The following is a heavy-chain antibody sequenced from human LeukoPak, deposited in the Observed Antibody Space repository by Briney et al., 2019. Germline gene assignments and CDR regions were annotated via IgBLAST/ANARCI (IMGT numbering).Heavy chain of an antibody. CDR3: ARRRVLTGSSRGDAFDI. CDR1: GGSISSSSYY. CDR2: IYYSGST. J-gene: IGHJ3*02. D-gene: IGHD3-9*01. V-gene: IGHV4-39*07. Sequence: SETLSLTCTVSGGSISSSSYYWGWIRQPPGKGLEWIGSIYYSGSTYYNPSLKSRVTISVDTSKNQFSQKLSSVSAADTAVYYCARRRVLTGSSRGDAFDIWGQGTVVTVSS.